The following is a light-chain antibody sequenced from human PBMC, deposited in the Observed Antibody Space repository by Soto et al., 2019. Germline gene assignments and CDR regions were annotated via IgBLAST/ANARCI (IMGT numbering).Light chain of an antibody. V-gene: IGKV3-11*01. CDR2: DAS. J-gene: IGKJ5*01. CDR1: QSVSSY. CDR3: QQRSKWPPEVT. Sequence: EIVLTQSPATLSLSPGERATLSCMASQSVSSYLAWYQQKPGQAPRLLIYDASNRATGIPARFSGSGSGTDFTLTISSLEPEDFAVYYCQQRSKWPPEVTFGQGTRLEIK.